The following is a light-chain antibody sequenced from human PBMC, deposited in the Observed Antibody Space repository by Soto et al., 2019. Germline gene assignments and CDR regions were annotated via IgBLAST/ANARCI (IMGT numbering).Light chain of an antibody. J-gene: IGLJ2*01. V-gene: IGLV2-23*02. CDR1: TNDVGTYNL. CDR3: CSYAGSTTFDVV. Sequence: QSALTQPASVSGSPGQSITISCTGTTNDVGTYNLVSWYQHHPGKPPKIMIYEVSRRPSGVSNRFSCSKSGNTASLTISGLQAEDEADYYCCSYAGSTTFDVVFGGGTKLTVL. CDR2: EVS.